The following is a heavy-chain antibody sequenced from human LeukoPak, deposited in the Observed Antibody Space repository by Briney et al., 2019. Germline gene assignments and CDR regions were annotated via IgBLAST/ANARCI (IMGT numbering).Heavy chain of an antibody. CDR3: ARATPPPAYYYDSTPPGDYFDY. V-gene: IGHV1-46*01. Sequence: RASVKVSCKASGGTFSSYAISWVRQAPGQGLEWMGIINPSGGSTSYAQKFQGRVTMTRDMSTSTVYMELSSLRSEDTAVYYCARATPPPAYYYDSTPPGDYFDYWGQGTLVTVSS. D-gene: IGHD3-22*01. CDR1: GGTFSSYA. J-gene: IGHJ4*02. CDR2: INPSGGST.